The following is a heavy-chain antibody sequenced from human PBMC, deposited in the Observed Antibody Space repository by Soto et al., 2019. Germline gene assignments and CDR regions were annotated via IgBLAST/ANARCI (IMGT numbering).Heavy chain of an antibody. J-gene: IGHJ5*02. D-gene: IGHD3-22*01. V-gene: IGHV3-21*06. CDR2: ISDDSIYI. Sequence: PGGSLRLSCAASGFMFSAYTMNWVRQAPGKGLEWLSSISDDSIYIDYADSLRGRFTVSRDNARNSLYLQIDSLGVEDTAVYYCATPYYSNHWGQGTLVTVYS. CDR3: ATPYYSNH. CDR1: GFMFSAYT.